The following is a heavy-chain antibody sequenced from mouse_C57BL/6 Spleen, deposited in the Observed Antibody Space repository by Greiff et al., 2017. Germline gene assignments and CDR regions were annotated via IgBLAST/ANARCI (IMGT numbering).Heavy chain of an antibody. CDR3: ARADYDEGGY. V-gene: IGHV1-26*01. J-gene: IGHJ2*01. Sequence: EVQGVESGPELVKPGASVKISCKASGYTFTDYYMNWVKQSHGKSLEWIGDINPNNGGTSYNQKFKGKATLTVDKSSSTAYMELRSLTSEDSAVYYCARADYDEGGYWGQGTTLTVSS. D-gene: IGHD2-4*01. CDR1: GYTFTDYY. CDR2: INPNNGGT.